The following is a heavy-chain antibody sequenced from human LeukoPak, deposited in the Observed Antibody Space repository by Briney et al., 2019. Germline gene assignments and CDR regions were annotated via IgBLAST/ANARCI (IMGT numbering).Heavy chain of an antibody. D-gene: IGHD2-21*02. V-gene: IGHV3-20*04. CDR3: AKDLGGDCYLDY. Sequence: GGSPRLSCAASGFTFDDYGMSWVRQAPGKGLEWVSGINWNGGSTGYADSVKGRFTISRDTSKSTLYLQMNSLRAEDTAVYYCAKDLGGDCYLDYWGQGTLVTVSS. CDR2: INWNGGST. CDR1: GFTFDDYG. J-gene: IGHJ4*02.